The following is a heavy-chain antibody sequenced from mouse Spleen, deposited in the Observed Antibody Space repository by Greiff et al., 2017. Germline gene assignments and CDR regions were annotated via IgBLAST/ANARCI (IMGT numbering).Heavy chain of an antibody. CDR2: IDPETGGT. CDR3: TRWDRYDEDY. D-gene: IGHD2-14*01. V-gene: IGHV1-15*01. CDR1: GYTFTDYE. Sequence: VQVVESGAELVRPGASVTLSCKASGYTFTDYEMHWVKQTPVHGLEWIGAIDPETGGTAYNQKFKGKAILTADKSSSTAYMELRSLTSEDSAVYYCTRWDRYDEDYWGQGTTLTVSS. J-gene: IGHJ2*01.